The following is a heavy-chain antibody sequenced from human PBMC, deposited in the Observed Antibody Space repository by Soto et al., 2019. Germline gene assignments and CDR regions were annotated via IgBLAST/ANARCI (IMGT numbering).Heavy chain of an antibody. CDR3: ARVAYDYVWGSDGPVGPSGMDV. V-gene: IGHV1-2*02. J-gene: IGHJ6*02. CDR1: GYTFTGYY. CDR2: INPNSGGT. D-gene: IGHD3-16*01. Sequence: ASVKASCKASGYTFTGYYMHWVRQAPGQGLEWMGWINPNSGGTNYAQKFPGRVTMTRDTAISTAYIEVSRLRSDDTAVYYCARVAYDYVWGSDGPVGPSGMDVWGQGTTVTVSS.